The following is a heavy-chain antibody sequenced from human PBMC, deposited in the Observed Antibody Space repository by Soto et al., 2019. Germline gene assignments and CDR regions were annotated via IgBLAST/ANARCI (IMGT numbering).Heavy chain of an antibody. Sequence: EAQLVQSGGGLVQPGGSLRLSCVASEFTFSNYWMHWVRQAPGKGLVWVSRINSDGIGTSYADSVKGRFTISRDNAKNTLYLQMNSLRAEDTAVYSCARDVQLQSFDYWGQGTLVTVSS. V-gene: IGHV3-74*01. CDR3: ARDVQLQSFDY. J-gene: IGHJ4*02. CDR1: EFTFSNYW. D-gene: IGHD1-1*01. CDR2: INSDGIGT.